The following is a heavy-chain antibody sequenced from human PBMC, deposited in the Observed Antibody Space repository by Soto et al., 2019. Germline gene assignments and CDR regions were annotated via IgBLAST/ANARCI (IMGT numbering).Heavy chain of an antibody. D-gene: IGHD3-10*01. J-gene: IGHJ6*03. CDR2: IYHSGST. CDR1: SGSISSSNW. Sequence: QVQLQESGPGLVKPSGTLSLTCAVSSGSISSSNWWSWVRQPPGKGLEWIGEIYHSGSTNYNPSLTSRVTISVDKSKNQFSLKLSSVTAADTAVYYCARGVASGNVYYYYYYMDVWGKGTTVTVSS. V-gene: IGHV4-4*02. CDR3: ARGVASGNVYYYYYYMDV.